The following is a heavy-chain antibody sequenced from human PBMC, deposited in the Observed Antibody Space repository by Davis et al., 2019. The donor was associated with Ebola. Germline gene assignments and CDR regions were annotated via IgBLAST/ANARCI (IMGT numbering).Heavy chain of an antibody. D-gene: IGHD3-10*01. CDR3: AVAYGSGNDYEDY. V-gene: IGHV1-69*13. J-gene: IGHJ4*02. CDR2: IIPMFGTP. Sequence: AASVKVSCKASGGTFSSYTISWVRQAPGQGLEWMGGIIPMFGTPHYAQKFQGRVTITADESTRTAYMELSSLRSDDTAVYYCAVAYGSGNDYEDYWGQGTLVTVSS. CDR1: GGTFSSYT.